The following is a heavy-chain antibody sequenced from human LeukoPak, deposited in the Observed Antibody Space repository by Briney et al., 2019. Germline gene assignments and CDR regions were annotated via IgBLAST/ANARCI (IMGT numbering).Heavy chain of an antibody. CDR1: GDSVSINSAA. CDR3: AREIEAQTTYCAFDI. D-gene: IGHD2-21*01. Sequence: SQTLSLTFAISGDSVSINSAAWNWIRQSPSRGLEWLGSTYYRSKWFFNYEVSVRSRITINPDTSKNQFSLQLNSVTPEDTAVYFCAREIEAQTTYCAFDIWGQGTMVTVSS. CDR2: TYYRSKWFF. V-gene: IGHV6-1*01. J-gene: IGHJ3*02.